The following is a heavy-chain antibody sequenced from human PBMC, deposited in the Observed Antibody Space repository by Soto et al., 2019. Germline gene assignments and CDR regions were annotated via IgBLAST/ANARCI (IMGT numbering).Heavy chain of an antibody. J-gene: IGHJ1*01. CDR3: ARGLPDYYDSSGYYRGYFQH. CDR1: GGSFSGYY. Sequence: PSETLSLTCAVYGGSFSGYYWSWIRQPPGKGLEWIGEINHSGSTNYNPSLKSRVTISVDTSKNQFSLKLSSVTAADTAVYYCARGLPDYYDSSGYYRGYFQHWGQGTLVTVSS. D-gene: IGHD3-22*01. CDR2: INHSGST. V-gene: IGHV4-34*01.